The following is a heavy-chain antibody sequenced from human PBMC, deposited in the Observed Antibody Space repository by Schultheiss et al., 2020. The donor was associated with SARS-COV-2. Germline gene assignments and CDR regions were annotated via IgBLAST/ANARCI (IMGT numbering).Heavy chain of an antibody. CDR3: ARAGMATIDYYNGMDV. CDR2: ISGSGGST. J-gene: IGHJ6*02. CDR1: GFTFSSYA. D-gene: IGHD5-24*01. V-gene: IGHV3-23*01. Sequence: GGSLRLSCAASGFTFSSYAMHWVRQAPGKGLEWVAVISGSGGSTYYADSVKGRFTISRDNSKNTLYLQMNSLRAEDTAVYYCARAGMATIDYYNGMDVWGQGTTVTVSS.